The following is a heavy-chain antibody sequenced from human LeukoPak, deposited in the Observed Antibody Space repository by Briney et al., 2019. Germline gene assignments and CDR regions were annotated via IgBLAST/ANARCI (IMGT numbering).Heavy chain of an antibody. V-gene: IGHV4-39*07. CDR3: ARLEELPI. CDR2: IYHSGST. J-gene: IGHJ3*02. D-gene: IGHD1-1*01. CDR1: GGSISSGSYY. Sequence: SETLSLTCTVSGGSISSGSYYWSWIRQPPGKGLEWIGSIYHSGSTYYNPSLKSRVTISVDTSKNQFSLKLSSVTAADTAVYYCARLEELPIWGQGTMVTVSS.